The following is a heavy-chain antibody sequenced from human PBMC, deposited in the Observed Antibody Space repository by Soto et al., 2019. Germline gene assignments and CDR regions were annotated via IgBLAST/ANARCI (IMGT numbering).Heavy chain of an antibody. J-gene: IGHJ4*02. CDR1: GGTFSSYT. CDR2: IIPILGIA. D-gene: IGHD2-8*01. V-gene: IGHV1-69*04. Sequence: GASVKVSCKASGGTFSSYTISWVRQAPGQGLEWMGRIIPILGIANYAQKFQGRVTITADKSTSTAYMELSSLRSEDTAVYYCARDRGYCTNGVCYISDYWGQGTLVTVSS. CDR3: ARDRGYCTNGVCYISDY.